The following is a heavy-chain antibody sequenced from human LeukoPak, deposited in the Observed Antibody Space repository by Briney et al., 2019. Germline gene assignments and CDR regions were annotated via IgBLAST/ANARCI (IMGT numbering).Heavy chain of an antibody. CDR1: GFTSSSYW. V-gene: IGHV3-7*03. CDR3: ARAPYCIGGSCRFDY. CDR2: IRQDGSEK. J-gene: IGHJ4*02. Sequence: GGSLRLSCAVSGFTSSSYWMSWVRQAPGKGLEWVANIRQDGSEKYYVDSVKGRFTISRDNAKNSLYLQMNSLRAEDTAVYYCARAPYCIGGSCRFDYWGQGTLVTVSS. D-gene: IGHD2-15*01.